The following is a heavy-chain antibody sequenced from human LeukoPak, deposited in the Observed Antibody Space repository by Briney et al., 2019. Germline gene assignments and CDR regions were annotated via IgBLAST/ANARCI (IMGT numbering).Heavy chain of an antibody. CDR2: ISSSSRNI. J-gene: IGHJ4*02. CDR3: AKDGIRDGHHEIFEY. V-gene: IGHV3-48*02. D-gene: IGHD5-24*01. CDR1: GFTLRSYS. Sequence: GPLRHSCAASGFTLRSYSMNSVRQAPGTGLDWVSYISSSSRNIYYADSVKGRFTIFRDNAKNSLFLQMNSLRDEDTAVFFRAKDGIRDGHHEIFEYWGQGTLVTVSS.